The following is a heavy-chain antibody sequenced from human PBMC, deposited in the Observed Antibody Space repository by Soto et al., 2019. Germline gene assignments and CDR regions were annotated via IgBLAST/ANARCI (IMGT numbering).Heavy chain of an antibody. J-gene: IGHJ4*02. Sequence: GGSLRLSCAASGFRFSSHWMHWVRQAPGEGLVWVSHINYDGSDTTYADSVRGRLTISRDNAKNTLYLQMNSLRAEDTAVYYCARDGHGDIEFDYWGQGALVTVSS. CDR1: GFRFSSHW. D-gene: IGHD3-3*01. CDR2: INYDGSDT. V-gene: IGHV3-74*01. CDR3: ARDGHGDIEFDY.